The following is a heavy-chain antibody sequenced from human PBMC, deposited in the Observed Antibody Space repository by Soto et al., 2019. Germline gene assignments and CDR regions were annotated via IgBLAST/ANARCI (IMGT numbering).Heavy chain of an antibody. CDR2: INSGITSV. Sequence: DVQLVESGGGLVKPGGSLRLSYEVSGFSFSISAMNWVRQAPGKGLEWVSSINSGITSVRYADSVKGRFTISRDNANNSRSLHMNSLRVEDTAVYYCARGGGSLNYWGQGTLVTVSS. CDR3: ARGGGSLNY. J-gene: IGHJ4*02. CDR1: GFSFSISA. V-gene: IGHV3-21*02. D-gene: IGHD2-15*01.